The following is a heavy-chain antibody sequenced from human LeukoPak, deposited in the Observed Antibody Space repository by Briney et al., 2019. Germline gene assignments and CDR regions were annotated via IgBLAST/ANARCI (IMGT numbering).Heavy chain of an antibody. CDR2: INSDGNST. CDR1: GFTFSNYW. D-gene: IGHD1-26*01. Sequence: PGGSLRLSCAASGFTFSNYWMHWVRQAPGKGLVWVSRINSDGNSTNYADFVKGRFTISRDNARNTLYLQMNALRAEDTAVYYCAQVGATGYWGQGTLVTVSS. V-gene: IGHV3-74*01. CDR3: AQVGATGY. J-gene: IGHJ4*02.